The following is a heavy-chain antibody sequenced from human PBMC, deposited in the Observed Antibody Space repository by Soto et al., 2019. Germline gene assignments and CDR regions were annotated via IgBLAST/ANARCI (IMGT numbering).Heavy chain of an antibody. CDR2: ISGSGTTA. D-gene: IGHD6-19*01. J-gene: IGHJ3*02. CDR1: GFVFSSYA. Sequence: EVQLLESGGGLVQPGGSLRLSCAASGFVFSSYAMSWVRQAPGKGLEWVSAISGSGTTAYYADSVKGRFIFSRDSPKNTMYLQMNSLIAEDTAVYFCAETTDGWFSAFEIWGQGTVGTVSS. CDR3: AETTDGWFSAFEI. V-gene: IGHV3-23*01.